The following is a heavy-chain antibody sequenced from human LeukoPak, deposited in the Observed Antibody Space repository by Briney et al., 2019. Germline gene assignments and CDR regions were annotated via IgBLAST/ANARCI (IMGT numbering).Heavy chain of an antibody. J-gene: IGHJ1*01. CDR2: IIPILGTA. V-gene: IGHV1-69*13. D-gene: IGHD6-6*01. CDR3: ARADLSIAARLHEYFQH. CDR1: GGTFSSYA. Sequence: ASVKVSCKASGGTFSSYAISWVRQAPGQGLEWMGGIIPILGTANYAQKFQGRVTITADESTSTAYMELSSLRSEDTAVYYCARADLSIAARLHEYFQHWGQGTLVTVSS.